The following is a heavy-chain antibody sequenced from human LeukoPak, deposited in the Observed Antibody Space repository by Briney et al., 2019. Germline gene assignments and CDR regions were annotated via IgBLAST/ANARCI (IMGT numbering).Heavy chain of an antibody. V-gene: IGHV3-30*04. CDR1: GFTFSSYA. Sequence: PGGSLRLSCAASGFTFSSYAMHWVRQAPGKGLEWVAVISYDGSNKYYADSVKGRFTISRDNSKNTLYLQMNSLRAEDTAVYYCARENYDILTGYYSVDYWGQGTLVTVSS. CDR2: ISYDGSNK. D-gene: IGHD3-9*01. CDR3: ARENYDILTGYYSVDY. J-gene: IGHJ4*02.